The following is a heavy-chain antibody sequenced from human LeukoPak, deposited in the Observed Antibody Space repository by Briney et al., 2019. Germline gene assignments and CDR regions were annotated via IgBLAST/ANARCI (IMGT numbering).Heavy chain of an antibody. CDR2: IYHDGNT. J-gene: IGHJ4*02. V-gene: IGHV4-4*02. D-gene: IGHD1-14*01. CDR3: ARDPHIDNYFGTNTGLRDF. Sequence: PGGSLRLSCAASGFTFSNAWMSWVRQPPGKGLEWIGTIYHDGNTDYNPSLMSRVTISVDKSKNQLSLKLTSVTAADTAVYYCARDPHIDNYFGTNTGLRDFWGQGTLVTVSS. CDR1: GFTFSNAW.